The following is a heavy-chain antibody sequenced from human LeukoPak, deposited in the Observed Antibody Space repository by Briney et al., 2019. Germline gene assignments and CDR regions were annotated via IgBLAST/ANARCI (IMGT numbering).Heavy chain of an antibody. D-gene: IGHD3-22*01. V-gene: IGHV3-30-3*01. Sequence: GGSLRLSCAASGFTFSSYAMHWVRQAPGKGLEWVAVISYDGSNKYYADSVKGRFTISRDNSKNTLYLQMNSLRAEDTAVYYCARAAYDSSGSVDYWGQGTLVTVSS. CDR3: ARAAYDSSGSVDY. J-gene: IGHJ4*02. CDR1: GFTFSSYA. CDR2: ISYDGSNK.